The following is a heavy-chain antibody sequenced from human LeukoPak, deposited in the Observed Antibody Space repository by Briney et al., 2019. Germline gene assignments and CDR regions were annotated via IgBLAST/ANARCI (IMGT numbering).Heavy chain of an antibody. D-gene: IGHD5-24*01. J-gene: IGHJ4*02. CDR1: GGTFSSYA. Sequence: ASVKVSCKASGGTFSSYAISWVRQAPEQGLEWMGRIIPILGIANYAQKFQGRVTITADKSTSTAYMELSSLRSEDTAVYYCARPGCRGGYNCLEVWGQGTLVSVSS. CDR2: IIPILGIA. V-gene: IGHV1-69*04. CDR3: ARPGCRGGYNCLEV.